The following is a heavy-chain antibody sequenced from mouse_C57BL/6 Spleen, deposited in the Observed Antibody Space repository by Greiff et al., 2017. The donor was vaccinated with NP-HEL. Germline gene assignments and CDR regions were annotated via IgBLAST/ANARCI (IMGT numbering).Heavy chain of an antibody. J-gene: IGHJ4*01. CDR1: GYAFSSYW. Sequence: QVQLQQSGAELVKPGASVKISCKASGYAFSSYWMNWVKQRPGKGLEWIGQIYPGDGDTNYNGKFKGKATLTADKSSSTAYMQLSSLTSEDSAVYVCARKDPRFTVVAEDYAMDYWGQGTSVTVSS. CDR3: ARKDPRFTVVAEDYAMDY. CDR2: IYPGDGDT. V-gene: IGHV1-80*01. D-gene: IGHD1-1*01.